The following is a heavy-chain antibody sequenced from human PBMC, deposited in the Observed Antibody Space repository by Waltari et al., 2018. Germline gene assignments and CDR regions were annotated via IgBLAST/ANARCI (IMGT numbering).Heavy chain of an antibody. CDR3: ARDSNGSGT. CDR1: GFTFSSYS. CDR2: ISISSSYI. D-gene: IGHD3-10*01. Sequence: EVQLVESGGGLVKPGGSLRLSCAASGFTFSSYSMNWVRQAPGKGLEVVSSISISSSYIYNADSVKGRFTISRDNAKISLYLQMNSLRAEDTAVYYCARDSNGSGTWGQGTLVTVSS. J-gene: IGHJ5*02. V-gene: IGHV3-21*01.